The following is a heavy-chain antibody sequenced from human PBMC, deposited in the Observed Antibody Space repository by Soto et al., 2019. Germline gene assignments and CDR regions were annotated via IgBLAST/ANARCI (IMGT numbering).Heavy chain of an antibody. CDR2: IYWNDDK. CDR1: GFSLSTSGVG. CDR3: AHIPTYGVITFGVVIASFDY. J-gene: IGHJ4*02. D-gene: IGHD3-16*02. V-gene: IGHV2-5*01. Sequence: QITLKESGPTLVKPTQTLTLTCTFSGFSLSTSGVGVGWIRQPPGKALEWLALIYWNDDKRYSPSLKSRVTITHDTSKNQVVLTLTNMDPVATATYYCAHIPTYGVITFGVVIASFDYWGQGTLVTVSS.